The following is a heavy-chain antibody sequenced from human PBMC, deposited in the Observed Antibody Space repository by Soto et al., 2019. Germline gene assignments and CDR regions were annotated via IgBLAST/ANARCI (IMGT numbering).Heavy chain of an antibody. CDR3: AREPSTVTTFVYFDY. CDR2: IIPIFGTA. Sequence: QVQLVQSGAEVKKPGSSVKVSCKASGGTFSSYAISWVRQAPGQGLEWMGGIIPIFGTANYAQKFQGRVTITADESTSTAYMELSSLRSEDTVVYYCAREPSTVTTFVYFDYWGQGTLVTVSS. V-gene: IGHV1-69*01. J-gene: IGHJ4*02. D-gene: IGHD4-4*01. CDR1: GGTFSSYA.